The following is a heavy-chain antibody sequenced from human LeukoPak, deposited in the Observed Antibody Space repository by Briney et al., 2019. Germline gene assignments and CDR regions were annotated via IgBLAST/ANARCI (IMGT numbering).Heavy chain of an antibody. V-gene: IGHV1-2*02. CDR3: ASHPYSLITGTTGDYYYGMDV. D-gene: IGHD1-20*01. J-gene: IGHJ6*02. Sequence: GASVKVSCKASGYTFTSNGFSWVRQAPGQGLEWMGWINPNIGGTNYAQKFQGRVTMTRDTSISTAYMELSRLRSDDTAVYYCASHPYSLITGTTGDYYYGMDVWGQGTTVTVSS. CDR1: GYTFTSNG. CDR2: INPNIGGT.